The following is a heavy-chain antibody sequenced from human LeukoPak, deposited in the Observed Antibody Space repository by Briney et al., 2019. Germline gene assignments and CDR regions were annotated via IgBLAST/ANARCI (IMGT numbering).Heavy chain of an antibody. J-gene: IGHJ4*02. D-gene: IGHD6-19*01. CDR2: ISVGGSNT. CDR3: ARGGQWLVSFDY. Sequence: GGSLRLSCVASGFTFSSYEMNWVRQAPGKGLEWVSFISVGGSNTYYADSVKGRFTISRDNAKKSLYLQMNSLRAEDTAVYYCARGGQWLVSFDYWGQGTLVAVSS. V-gene: IGHV3-48*03. CDR1: GFTFSSYE.